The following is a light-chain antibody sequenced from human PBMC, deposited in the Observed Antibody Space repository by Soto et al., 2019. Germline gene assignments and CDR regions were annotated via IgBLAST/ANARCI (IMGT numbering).Light chain of an antibody. CDR1: QDSSHY. J-gene: IGKJ4*01. V-gene: IGKV1-33*01. CDR3: QQYEDLPLT. Sequence: DIQMTQSPSSLSASVGDRVTITCQASQDSSHYLNWYKQKPGKDPKLLVFDATNVETGVPSRFSGSGSGTDFTFTIHSLQPEVAATYYCQQYEDLPLTFGGGTKVVIK. CDR2: DAT.